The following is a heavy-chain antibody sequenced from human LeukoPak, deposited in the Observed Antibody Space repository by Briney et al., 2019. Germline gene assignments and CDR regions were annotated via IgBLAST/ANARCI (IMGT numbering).Heavy chain of an antibody. J-gene: IGHJ4*02. Sequence: SETLSLTCTVSGYSISSGYYWGWIRQPPGKGLEWIGSIYHSGSTYYNPSLKSRVTISVDTSKNQFSLKLSSVTAADTAVYYCAILLKSGSVTEGYFDYWGQGTLVTVSS. CDR1: GYSISSGYY. CDR2: IYHSGST. CDR3: AILLKSGSVTEGYFDY. D-gene: IGHD1-26*01. V-gene: IGHV4-38-2*02.